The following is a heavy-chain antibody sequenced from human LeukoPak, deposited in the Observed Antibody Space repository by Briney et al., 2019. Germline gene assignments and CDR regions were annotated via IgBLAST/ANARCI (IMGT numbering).Heavy chain of an antibody. D-gene: IGHD2-21*02. J-gene: IGHJ6*01. Sequence: GGSLRLSCAASGFTFSSYSKNWVRHAPGKGLGLDSSISSSSSYIYYADSVKGRSTISRDNAKNALYLQMNSLRAEDTAVYYCARAGYCGCDCYPLWYYYYGMDVWGQGTTVTVSS. CDR3: ARAGYCGCDCYPLWYYYYGMDV. V-gene: IGHV3-21*01. CDR1: GFTFSSYS. CDR2: ISSSSSYI.